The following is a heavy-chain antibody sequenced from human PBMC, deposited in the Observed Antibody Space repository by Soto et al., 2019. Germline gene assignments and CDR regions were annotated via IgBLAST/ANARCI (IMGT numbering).Heavy chain of an antibody. CDR3: ARGKYYEPNWFDP. CDR2: IYYSGST. D-gene: IGHD3-3*01. J-gene: IGHJ5*02. V-gene: IGHV4-59*01. CDR1: GGSISSYY. Sequence: SETLSVTCTVSGGSISSYYWSWIRQPPGKGLEWIGYIYYSGSTNYNPSLKSRVTISVDTSKNQFSLKLSSVTAADTAVYYCARGKYYEPNWFDPWSQGTLVTVS.